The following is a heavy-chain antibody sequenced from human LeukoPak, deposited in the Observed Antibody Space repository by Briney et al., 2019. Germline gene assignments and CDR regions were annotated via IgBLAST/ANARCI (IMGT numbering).Heavy chain of an antibody. V-gene: IGHV3-20*04. CDR2: INWNGGST. CDR3: ARGLSLSGYDHMFDY. Sequence: GGSLRLSCAASGFTFDDYGMSWVRQAPGKGLEWVSGINWNGGSTGYADSVKGRFTISRDNAKNSLYLQMNSLRAEDTALYYCARGLSLSGYDHMFDYWGQGTLVTVSS. CDR1: GFTFDDYG. D-gene: IGHD5-12*01. J-gene: IGHJ4*02.